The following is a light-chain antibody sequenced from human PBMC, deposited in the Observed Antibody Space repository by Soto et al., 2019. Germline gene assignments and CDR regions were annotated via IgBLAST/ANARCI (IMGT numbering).Light chain of an antibody. V-gene: IGLV2-14*03. Sequence: QSALTQPASVSGSPGQSITISCTGTNSDIGGYDYVSWYQQYPGKAPKVMIYEVSNRPSGVSHRFSGSKSGNTASLIISGLQAEDEADYYCSSYTSNNTPSVNYIFGTGTKVTVL. CDR3: SSYTSNNTPSVNYI. CDR2: EVS. J-gene: IGLJ1*01. CDR1: NSDIGGYDY.